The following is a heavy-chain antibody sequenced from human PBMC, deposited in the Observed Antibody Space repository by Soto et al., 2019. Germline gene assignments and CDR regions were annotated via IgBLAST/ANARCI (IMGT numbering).Heavy chain of an antibody. CDR2: IYYSGST. D-gene: IGHD6-19*01. V-gene: IGHV4-39*01. J-gene: IGHJ5*02. CDR3: ARHEAVAGTHWGWFDP. CDR1: GGSISSSSYY. Sequence: QLQLQESGPGLVKPSETLSLTCTVSGGSISSSSYYWGWIRQPPGKGLEWIGSIYYSGSTYYNPSLKSRVTISVDASKNPCSLTLSSVTAAATAVYYGARHEAVAGTHWGWFDPWGQGTLVTVSS.